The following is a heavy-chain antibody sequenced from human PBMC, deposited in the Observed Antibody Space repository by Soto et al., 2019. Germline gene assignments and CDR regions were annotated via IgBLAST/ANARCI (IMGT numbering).Heavy chain of an antibody. CDR2: IYYSGTT. V-gene: IGHV4-28*01. J-gene: IGHJ4*02. CDR1: GYSISSSNW. CDR3: ARREIQGPIGY. Sequence: PSETLSLTCAVSGYSISSSNWCGWIRQPPGKGLEWIGYIYYSGTTYYNPSLKSRVTMSVDTSKNQFSLKLTSVTAVDTAVYYCARREIQGPIGYWGQGTLVTVSS. D-gene: IGHD1-26*01.